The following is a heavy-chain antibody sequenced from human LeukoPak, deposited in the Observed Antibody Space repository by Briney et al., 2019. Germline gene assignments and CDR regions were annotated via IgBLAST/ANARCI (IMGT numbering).Heavy chain of an antibody. Sequence: GASVKVSCKASGYTFTGYYMHWVRQAPGQGLEWMGWINPNSGGTNYAQKFQGRVTMARDTSISTAYMELSRLRSDDTAVYYCARDYDILTGMGYFDYWGQGTLVTVSS. CDR3: ARDYDILTGMGYFDY. CDR1: GYTFTGYY. J-gene: IGHJ4*02. V-gene: IGHV1-2*02. D-gene: IGHD3-9*01. CDR2: INPNSGGT.